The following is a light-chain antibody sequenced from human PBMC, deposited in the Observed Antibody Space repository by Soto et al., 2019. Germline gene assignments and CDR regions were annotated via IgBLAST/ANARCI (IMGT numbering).Light chain of an antibody. CDR1: SSDVGRFEY. CDR2: DIT. CDR3: CSSAGTSPLYV. Sequence: QSVLTQPRSVSGSPGQSVTISCTGTSSDVGRFEYVSWYQQHPGEAPKVVVYDITKRPSGVPDRFSGSKSGNTASLTISGLQAEDEADYYCCSSAGTSPLYVFGTGTKVTVL. J-gene: IGLJ1*01. V-gene: IGLV2-11*01.